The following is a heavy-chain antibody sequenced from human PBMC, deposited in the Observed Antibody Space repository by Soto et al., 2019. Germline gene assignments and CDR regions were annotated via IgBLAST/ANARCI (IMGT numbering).Heavy chain of an antibody. V-gene: IGHV3-9*01. CDR2: ISWNSGSI. Sequence: PGGSLRLSCAACGFTFDDYAMHWVRQAPGKGLEWVSGISWNSGSIGYADSVKGRFTISRDNAKNSLYLQMNSLRAEDTALYYCAKEWMATTDYYYYGMDVWGQGTTVTVSS. CDR1: GFTFDDYA. D-gene: IGHD5-12*01. J-gene: IGHJ6*02. CDR3: AKEWMATTDYYYYGMDV.